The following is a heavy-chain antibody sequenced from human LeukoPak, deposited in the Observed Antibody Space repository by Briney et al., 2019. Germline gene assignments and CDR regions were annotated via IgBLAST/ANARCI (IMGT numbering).Heavy chain of an antibody. V-gene: IGHV3-30*04. CDR2: ISYDGSNK. CDR1: GFTFSSYA. Sequence: GRSLRLSCAASGFTFSSYAMHWVRQAPGKGLEWVAVISYDGSNKYYADSVKGRFTISRDNSKNTLYLQMNSLRSEDTAVYYCASRRDSGYDWYPLDYWGQGTLVTVSS. CDR3: ASRRDSGYDWYPLDY. J-gene: IGHJ4*02. D-gene: IGHD5-12*01.